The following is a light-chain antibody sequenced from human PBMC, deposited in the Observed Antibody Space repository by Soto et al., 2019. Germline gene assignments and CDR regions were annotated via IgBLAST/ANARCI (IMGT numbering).Light chain of an antibody. CDR2: SNN. CDR3: AAWDKTRNGPWG. V-gene: IGLV1-44*01. J-gene: IGLJ3*02. CDR1: SSNIGSNT. Sequence: QSVLTQPPSASGTPGQRVTISCSGSSSNIGSNTVNWYQQLPGTAPKLLIYSNNQRPSGVPDRFSGSKSGTSASLAISGLKSEDGVDYYCAAWDKTRNGPWGFGGGPKLPVL.